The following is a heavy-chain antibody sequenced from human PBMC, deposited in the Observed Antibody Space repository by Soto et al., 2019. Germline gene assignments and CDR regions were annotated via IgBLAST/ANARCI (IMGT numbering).Heavy chain of an antibody. CDR3: ARDLSYYYDSSGYTAFDY. D-gene: IGHD3-22*01. CDR2: INWNGGST. J-gene: IGHJ4*02. V-gene: IGHV3-20*04. Sequence: LRLSCAASGFTFDDYGMSWVRQAPGKGLEWVSGINWNGGSTGYADSVKGRFTISRDNAKNSLYLQMNSLRAEDTALYYCARDLSYYYDSSGYTAFDYWGQGTLVTVSS. CDR1: GFTFDDYG.